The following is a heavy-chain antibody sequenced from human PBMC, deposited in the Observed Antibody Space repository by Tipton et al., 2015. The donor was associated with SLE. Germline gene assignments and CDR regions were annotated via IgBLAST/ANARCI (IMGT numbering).Heavy chain of an antibody. CDR2: IYTSGST. J-gene: IGHJ2*01. D-gene: IGHD1-1*01. CDR1: GGSISSGSYY. Sequence: TLSLTCTVSGGSISSGSYYWSWIRQPAGKGLEWIGYIYTSGSTNYNPSLKSRVTISVDTSKNKSSLKLSSVTAADTAVYYCARVVNWDWYFDLWGRGTLVTVSS. CDR3: ARVVNWDWYFDL. V-gene: IGHV4-61*09.